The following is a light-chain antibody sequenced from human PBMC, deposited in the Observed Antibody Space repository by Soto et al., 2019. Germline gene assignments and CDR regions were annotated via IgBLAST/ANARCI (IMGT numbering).Light chain of an antibody. CDR1: SSDVGSHNL. Sequence: QSALTQPASVSGSPGQSITISCTGTSSDVGSHNLVSWYRQYPGKAPKLMIYDGSERPSGVSNRFSASKSGNTASLTISGLQAEDEADYYCSSYTSSSTRVFGGGTKLTVL. CDR2: DGS. CDR3: SSYTSSSTRV. V-gene: IGLV2-14*02. J-gene: IGLJ3*02.